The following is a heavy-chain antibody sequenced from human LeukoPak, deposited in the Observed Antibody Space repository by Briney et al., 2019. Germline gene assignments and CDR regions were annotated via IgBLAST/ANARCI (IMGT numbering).Heavy chain of an antibody. CDR3: AKNLNFQWEKDASHI. Sequence: PGGSLRLSCAASGFTFSSYGMHWVRQAPGKGLEWVAVISYDGSNKYYADSVKGRFTISRDNSKNTLYLQMNSLRAEDTAVYYCAKNLNFQWEKDASHIWGQGTMVTVSS. CDR1: GFTFSSYG. CDR2: ISYDGSNK. J-gene: IGHJ3*02. V-gene: IGHV3-30*18. D-gene: IGHD1-26*01.